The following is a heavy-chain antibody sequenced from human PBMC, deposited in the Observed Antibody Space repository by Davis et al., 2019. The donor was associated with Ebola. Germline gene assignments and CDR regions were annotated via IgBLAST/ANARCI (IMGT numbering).Heavy chain of an antibody. J-gene: IGHJ5*02. D-gene: IGHD6-19*01. Sequence: PSETLSLTCAISGDSVSSGGWNWIRQSPSRGLEWLGRTYYNSKWYNDYAVSVKSRISINPDTSKNQFSLHLNSVTPEDTAVYYCASGWLRGKFDPWGQGTLVIVSS. CDR3: ASGWLRGKFDP. V-gene: IGHV6-1*01. CDR2: TYYNSKWYN. CDR1: GDSVSSGG.